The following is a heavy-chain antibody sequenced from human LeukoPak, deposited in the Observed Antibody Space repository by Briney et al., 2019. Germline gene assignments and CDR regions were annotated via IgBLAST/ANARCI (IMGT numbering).Heavy chain of an antibody. J-gene: IGHJ5*02. CDR3: ARHRDIEVVTPASMDWIDP. CDR2: IYHSGST. Sequence: PSGTLSLTCAVSGGSISSSNWWSWVRQPPGKGLEWIGEIYHSGSTNYKSSLKSRVTISVDTSKNQVSLKLSSVTAADTAVYYCARHRDIEVVTPASMDWIDPWGQGTLVTVSS. V-gene: IGHV4-4*02. D-gene: IGHD2-2*01. CDR1: GGSISSSNW.